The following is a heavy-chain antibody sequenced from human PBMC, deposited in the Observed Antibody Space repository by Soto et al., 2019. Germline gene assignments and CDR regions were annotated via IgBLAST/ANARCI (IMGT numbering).Heavy chain of an antibody. D-gene: IGHD3-3*01. J-gene: IGHJ6*02. CDR2: ISYDVNNK. V-gene: IGHV3-30*18. CDR1: GFTFSRYS. CDR3: AKGPPDFWSGYYMGYGLDV. Sequence: GRSLRLAWAASGFTFSRYSVHWVRQAPGKWLEWVAFISYDVNNKYYAGSVKGRFTISRDNSKNTLYLQMKSLRAEDTAVYYFAKGPPDFWSGYYMGYGLDVWGQGTMVTVSS.